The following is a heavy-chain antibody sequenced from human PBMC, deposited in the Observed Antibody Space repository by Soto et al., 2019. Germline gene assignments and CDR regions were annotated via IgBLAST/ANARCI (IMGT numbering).Heavy chain of an antibody. Sequence: SETLSLACTVSGGSIRSGGYYLSLVHQNPRKGLEWIGNIYYSGNTYYNPSLKSRLTISVDTSKNQFSLNLSSVTAADTAVYYCARDRLLATAGTARHYFGLDVWGQGTTVTVSS. CDR3: ARDRLLATAGTARHYFGLDV. CDR2: IYYSGNT. J-gene: IGHJ6*02. D-gene: IGHD5-18*01. CDR1: GGSIRSGGYY. V-gene: IGHV4-31*03.